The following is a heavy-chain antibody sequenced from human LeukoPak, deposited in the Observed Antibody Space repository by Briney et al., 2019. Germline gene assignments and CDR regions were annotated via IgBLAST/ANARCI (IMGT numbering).Heavy chain of an antibody. CDR2: ISYDGSNK. CDR3: ASPPPYPV. J-gene: IGHJ4*02. Sequence: GRSLRLSCAASGFTFSSYGMHWVRQAPGKGLEWVAVISYDGSNKYYADSVKGRFTISRDNSKNTLYLQMNSLRAEDTAVYYCASPPPYPVWGQGTLVTVSS. CDR1: GFTFSSYG. V-gene: IGHV3-30*03.